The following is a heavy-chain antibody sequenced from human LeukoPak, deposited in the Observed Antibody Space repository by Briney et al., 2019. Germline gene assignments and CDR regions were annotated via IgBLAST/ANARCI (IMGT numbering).Heavy chain of an antibody. CDR3: AKDQGIQLWLKYFQH. J-gene: IGHJ1*01. CDR2: ISGSGGTT. CDR1: GFTFNNYA. Sequence: PGASLRLSCAASGFTFNNYAMTWVRQAPGKGLEWVSAISGSGGTTLYADSVKGRFTISRDNSKSTLYLQMNSLRAEDTAVYYCAKDQGIQLWLKYFQHWGQGTLVTVPS. D-gene: IGHD5-18*01. V-gene: IGHV3-23*01.